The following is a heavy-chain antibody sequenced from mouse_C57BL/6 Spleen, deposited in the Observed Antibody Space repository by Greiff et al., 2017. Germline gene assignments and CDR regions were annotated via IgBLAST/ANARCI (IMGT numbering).Heavy chain of an antibody. CDR2: IHPSDSDT. Sequence: VQLQQSGAELVKPGASVKVSCKASGYTFTSYWMHWVKQRPGQGLEWIGRIHPSDSDTNYNQKFKGKATLTVDKSSSTAYMQLSSLTSEDSAVYYCAPWDYGGAMDYWGQGTSVTVSS. CDR1: GYTFTSYW. V-gene: IGHV1-74*01. J-gene: IGHJ4*01. D-gene: IGHD1-1*02. CDR3: APWDYGGAMDY.